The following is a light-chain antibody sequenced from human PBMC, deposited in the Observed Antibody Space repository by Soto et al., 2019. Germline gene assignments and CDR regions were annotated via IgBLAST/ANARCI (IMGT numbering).Light chain of an antibody. V-gene: IGKV3-15*01. CDR2: VAS. Sequence: EIVMTQSPATLSVSPGERATLSCRASQSVSSNLAWYQQKPGQTPILLIYVASTRATGISARFSGSGSGTECTLTISSLQSEDLAVYYCQQYNVWPLTFGGGNKVEF. CDR1: QSVSSN. CDR3: QQYNVWPLT. J-gene: IGKJ4*01.